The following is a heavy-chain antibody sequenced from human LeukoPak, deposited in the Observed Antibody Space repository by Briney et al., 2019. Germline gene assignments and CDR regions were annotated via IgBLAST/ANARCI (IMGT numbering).Heavy chain of an antibody. CDR3: ARDGVRCSSTSCYVGNYYYYYYMDV. CDR2: ISAYNGNA. J-gene: IGHJ6*03. CDR1: GYTFTSYG. Sequence: ASVTVSCKASGYTFTSYGISWVRQAPGQGLEWMGWISAYNGNAKYAQKLQGRVTMTTDTSTSTAYMELRSLRSDDTAVYYCARDGVRCSSTSCYVGNYYYYYYMDVWGKGTTVTVSS. D-gene: IGHD2-2*01. V-gene: IGHV1-18*01.